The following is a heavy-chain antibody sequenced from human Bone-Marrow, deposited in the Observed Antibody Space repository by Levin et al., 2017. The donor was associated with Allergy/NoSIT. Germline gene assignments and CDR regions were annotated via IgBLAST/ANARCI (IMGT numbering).Heavy chain of an antibody. V-gene: IGHV3-33*01. J-gene: IGHJ5*02. CDR3: ARDWALTGVDEPTILKDR. D-gene: IGHD3-9*01. CDR1: GFTFSNYA. CDR2: IWFDGSNK. Sequence: GGSLRLSCSASGFTFSNYAMHWVRQAPGKGLEWVAVIWFDGSNKYYGDPVKGRFTISRDNEKNTLYLQMNSLRAEDTAMYYCARDWALTGVDEPTILKDRWGQGTLVTVTS.